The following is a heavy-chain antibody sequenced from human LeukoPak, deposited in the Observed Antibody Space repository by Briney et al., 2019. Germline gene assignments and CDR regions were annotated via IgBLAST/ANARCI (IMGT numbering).Heavy chain of an antibody. V-gene: IGHV3-53*01. J-gene: IGHJ4*02. CDR1: GFTVSSNY. CDR2: IYSGENP. CDR3: ARTNFWGGH. Sequence: TGGSLRLSCAASGFTVSSNYMSWVRQAPGKGLELVSVIYSGENPYYADSVKGRFTISRDNSKNAVYLQMNSLRAEDTAVYYCARTNFWGGHWGQGTLVTVSS. D-gene: IGHD3-3*01.